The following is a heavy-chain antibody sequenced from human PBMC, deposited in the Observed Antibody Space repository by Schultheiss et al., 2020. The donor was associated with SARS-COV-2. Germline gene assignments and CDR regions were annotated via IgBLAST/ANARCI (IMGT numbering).Heavy chain of an antibody. Sequence: GESLKISCKASGYTFTGYYMHWVRQAPGQGFEWMGWINPNNGDTNYAQKFQGRVTMTRDTSISTAYMELSWLRSDDTAVYFCARKGVTGTFAPDNWYLDLWGRGTQVTVSS. V-gene: IGHV1-2*02. J-gene: IGHJ2*01. CDR2: INPNNGDT. CDR1: GYTFTGYY. D-gene: IGHD1/OR15-1a*01. CDR3: ARKGVTGTFAPDNWYLDL.